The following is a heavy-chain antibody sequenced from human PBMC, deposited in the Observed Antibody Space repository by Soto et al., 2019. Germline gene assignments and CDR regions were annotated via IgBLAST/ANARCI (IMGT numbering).Heavy chain of an antibody. J-gene: IGHJ6*03. CDR3: AIGILKNYDFWSGYYTHYYYYMDV. CDR1: GGSISSSSYY. CDR2: IYYSGST. V-gene: IGHV4-39*01. Sequence: NPSETLSLTCTVSGGSISSSSYYWGWIRQPPGKGLEWIGSIYYSGSTYYNPSLKSRVTISVDTSKNQFSLKLSSVTAADTAVYYCAIGILKNYDFWSGYYTHYYYYMDVWGKGTTVTVSS. D-gene: IGHD3-3*01.